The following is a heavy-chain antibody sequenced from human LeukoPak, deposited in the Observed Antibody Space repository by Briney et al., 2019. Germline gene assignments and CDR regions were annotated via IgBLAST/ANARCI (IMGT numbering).Heavy chain of an antibody. CDR1: GGSISSGSYY. Sequence: SETLSLTCTVSGGSISSGSYYWSWIRQPAGKGLEWIGRIYTSGSTNYNPSLKSRVTISVDTSKNQFSLKLSSVTAADTAVYYCARDLGYCSGGSCYYFDYWGQGTLVTVSS. CDR2: IYTSGST. V-gene: IGHV4-61*02. CDR3: ARDLGYCSGGSCYYFDY. D-gene: IGHD2-15*01. J-gene: IGHJ4*02.